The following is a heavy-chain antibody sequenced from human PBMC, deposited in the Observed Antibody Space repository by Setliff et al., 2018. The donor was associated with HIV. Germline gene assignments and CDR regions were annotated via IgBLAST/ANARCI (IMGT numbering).Heavy chain of an antibody. CDR1: GGSISSYY. CDR2: VYTSGST. J-gene: IGHJ4*02. Sequence: SETLSLTCTVSGGSISSYYWSWIRQPPGKGLEWIGYVYTSGSTNYNPSLKSRVTISVDTSKKQFSLKLSSVTAADTAVYFCARGRGSSSSWPIDYWGQGTLVTVSS. V-gene: IGHV4-4*09. D-gene: IGHD6-13*01. CDR3: ARGRGSSSSWPIDY.